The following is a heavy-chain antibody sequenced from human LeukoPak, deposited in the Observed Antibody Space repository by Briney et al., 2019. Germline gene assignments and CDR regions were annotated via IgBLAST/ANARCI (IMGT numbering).Heavy chain of an antibody. J-gene: IGHJ4*02. CDR1: GYIFSIYW. D-gene: IGHD3-16*01. Sequence: GESLKISCKGSGYIFSIYWIAWVRQMPGKGLEWMGIIYPGDSDTRYSPSFQGQVTISADKSINTAYLQWSSLKASDTAIYYCARGLGPTARFDYWGQGTLVTVSS. CDR3: ARGLGPTARFDY. V-gene: IGHV5-51*01. CDR2: IYPGDSDT.